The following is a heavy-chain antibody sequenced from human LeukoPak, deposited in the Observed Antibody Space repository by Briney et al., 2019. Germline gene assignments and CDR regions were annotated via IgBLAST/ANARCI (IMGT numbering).Heavy chain of an antibody. CDR3: ARDQLSYDFWSGYTARYVDY. D-gene: IGHD3-3*01. CDR1: GFALTTYN. Sequence: ASVKVSCKASGFALTTYNIVWLRQAPGQGLEWVGWVTAFNENTHYSRKVQGRVTMTRDTSISTAYMELSRLRSDDTAVYYCARDQLSYDFWSGYTARYVDYWGQGTLVTVSS. V-gene: IGHV1-18*01. J-gene: IGHJ4*02. CDR2: VTAFNENT.